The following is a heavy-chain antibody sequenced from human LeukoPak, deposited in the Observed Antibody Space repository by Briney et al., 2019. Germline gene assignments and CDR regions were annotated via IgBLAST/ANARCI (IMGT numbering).Heavy chain of an antibody. V-gene: IGHV4-38-2*02. J-gene: IGHJ5*02. Sequence: PSETLSLTCTVSGYSISSGYYWGWIRQPPGKGLEWIGSIYHSGSTYYNPSLKSRVTISVDTSKNQFSLKLSSVTAADTAVYYCAREGCGGDCYSGYNWFDPWGQGTLVTVSS. CDR2: IYHSGST. CDR3: AREGCGGDCYSGYNWFDP. D-gene: IGHD2-21*02. CDR1: GYSISSGYY.